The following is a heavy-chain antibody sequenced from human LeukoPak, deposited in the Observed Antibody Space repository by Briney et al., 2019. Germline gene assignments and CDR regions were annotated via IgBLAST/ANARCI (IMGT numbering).Heavy chain of an antibody. CDR3: ARKGWELPSHYYFDY. CDR1: GDSISSYY. V-gene: IGHV4-59*01. D-gene: IGHD1-26*01. J-gene: IGHJ4*02. Sequence: SETLSLTCTVSGDSISSYYCSWIRQPPGKGLEWIGYIYYSGSTSYNPSLKSRVTISLDTSNNQFSLKLRSVTAADTAVYYCARKGWELPSHYYFDYWGQGTLVTVSS. CDR2: IYYSGST.